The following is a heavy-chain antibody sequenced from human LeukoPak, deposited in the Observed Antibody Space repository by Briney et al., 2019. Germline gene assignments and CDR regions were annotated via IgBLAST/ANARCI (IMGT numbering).Heavy chain of an antibody. J-gene: IGHJ4*02. Sequence: GGSLRLSCAGSGFTFSDYDMSWVRQAPGKGLEWVSGISGSGGSTYYADSVKGRFTISRDNSKNTLYLQMNSLRAEDTAVYYCAKSRSGSPHSFDYWGQGTLVTVSS. V-gene: IGHV3-23*01. D-gene: IGHD1-26*01. CDR2: ISGSGGST. CDR3: AKSRSGSPHSFDY. CDR1: GFTFSDYD.